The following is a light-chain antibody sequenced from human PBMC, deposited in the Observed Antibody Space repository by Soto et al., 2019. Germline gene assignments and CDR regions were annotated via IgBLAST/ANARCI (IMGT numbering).Light chain of an antibody. CDR1: QGISSY. CDR2: AAS. V-gene: IGKV1-8*01. CDR3: QQYDRYSFT. J-gene: IGKJ3*01. Sequence: AIRMTQSPSSFSASTGDRVTITCRASQGISSYLAWYQQKPGKAPKLLIYAASTLQSGVPSRFSGSGSGTDVTLTSSCLQSEDFAAYYCQQYDRYSFTFGPGNKGYIK.